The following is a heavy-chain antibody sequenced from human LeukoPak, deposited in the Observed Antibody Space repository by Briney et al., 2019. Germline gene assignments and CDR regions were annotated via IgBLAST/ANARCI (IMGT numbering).Heavy chain of an antibody. CDR2: IYYSGST. Sequence: SETLSLTCTVSGGSISNKYWSWIRQPPGKGLEWIGYIYYSGSTNYNPSLKSRVTILVDTSKNQFSLKLSSVTAADTAVYYCARIYDSSGSYFDYWGQGTLVTVSS. J-gene: IGHJ4*02. CDR3: ARIYDSSGSYFDY. CDR1: GGSISNKY. V-gene: IGHV4-59*01. D-gene: IGHD3-22*01.